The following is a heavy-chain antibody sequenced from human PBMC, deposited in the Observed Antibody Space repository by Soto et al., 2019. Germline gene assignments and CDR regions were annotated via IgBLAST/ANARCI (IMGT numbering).Heavy chain of an antibody. Sequence: GESLKISCAASGFTFSGSAMHWVRQASGKGLEWVGRIRSKANSYATAYAASVKGRFTTSRDDSKNTAYLQMNSLKTEDTAVYYCHSSSGGRAFDIWGQGTMVTVSS. J-gene: IGHJ3*02. CDR3: HSSSGGRAFDI. CDR1: GFTFSGSA. D-gene: IGHD6-25*01. CDR2: IRSKANSYAT. V-gene: IGHV3-73*01.